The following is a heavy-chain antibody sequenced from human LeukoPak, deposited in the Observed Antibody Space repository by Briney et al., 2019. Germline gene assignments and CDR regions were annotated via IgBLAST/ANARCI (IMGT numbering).Heavy chain of an antibody. J-gene: IGHJ4*02. V-gene: IGHV3-64*01. D-gene: IGHD6-13*01. CDR2: ISGNGGST. CDR1: GFTFSSYA. CDR3: ARAVGIAAASFDY. Sequence: GGSLRLSCAASGFTFSSYAMHWVRQAPGKGLEYVSAISGNGGSTYYANSVRGRFTISRDNSKNTLYLQMGSLRGEDMAVYYCARAVGIAAASFDYWGQGTLVTVSS.